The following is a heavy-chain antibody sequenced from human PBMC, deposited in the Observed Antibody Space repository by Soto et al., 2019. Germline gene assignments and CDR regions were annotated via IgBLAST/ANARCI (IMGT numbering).Heavy chain of an antibody. CDR2: ISGSGGST. Sequence: GGSLRPSCAASGFTFSSYAMSWVRQAPGKWLEWVSAISGSGGSTYYADSVKGRFTISRDNSKNTLYLQMNSLRAEDTAVYYCAKRPTHTHFKYSSSSTDDYWGQGXLVTVYS. CDR1: GFTFSSYA. D-gene: IGHD6-6*01. CDR3: AKRPTHTHFKYSSSSTDDY. V-gene: IGHV3-23*01. J-gene: IGHJ4*02.